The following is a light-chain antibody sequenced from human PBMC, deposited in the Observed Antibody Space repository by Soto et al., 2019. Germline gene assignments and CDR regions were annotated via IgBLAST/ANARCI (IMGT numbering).Light chain of an antibody. V-gene: IGKV1-5*03. J-gene: IGKJ1*01. CDR1: QSIGSW. Sequence: DIRMTQSPSTLSASVGDRVTITCRASQSIGSWLAWYQQKPGKAPKLLIYKASSLDTGVPSRFSGSGSGTEFTLTISSLQPDDFATYYCQQYNSYPWTFGQGTKVEIK. CDR2: KAS. CDR3: QQYNSYPWT.